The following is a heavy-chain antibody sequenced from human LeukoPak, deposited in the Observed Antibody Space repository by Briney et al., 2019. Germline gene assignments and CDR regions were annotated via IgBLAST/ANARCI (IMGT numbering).Heavy chain of an antibody. D-gene: IGHD2-2*03. V-gene: IGHV1-46*01. Sequence: ASVKVSFKASGYTFTNYYMHWVRQAPGQGLEWMGIINPSGGTTIYAQKFQGRVTMTTDTSTSTVYMELSSLRSEDTAVYYCARVGYCSTTSCPFDYWGQGTLVSVS. J-gene: IGHJ4*02. CDR3: ARVGYCSTTSCPFDY. CDR1: GYTFTNYY. CDR2: INPSGGTT.